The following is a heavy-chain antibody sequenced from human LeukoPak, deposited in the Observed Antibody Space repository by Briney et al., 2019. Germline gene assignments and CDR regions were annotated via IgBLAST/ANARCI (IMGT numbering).Heavy chain of an antibody. Sequence: GGSLRLSCAVSGFTFTDTYMTWIRQAPGKGLESLSYISPSGTDISYADSVKGRFTISRDNAKNSLYLQMNSLRAEDTAVYYCAVQFDYWGQGTLVTVSS. J-gene: IGHJ4*02. CDR2: ISPSGTDI. CDR3: AVQFDY. V-gene: IGHV3-11*04. CDR1: GFTFTDTY.